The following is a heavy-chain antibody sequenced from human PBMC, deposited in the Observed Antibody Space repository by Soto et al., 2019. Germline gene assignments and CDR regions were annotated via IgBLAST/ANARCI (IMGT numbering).Heavy chain of an antibody. CDR2: TNGNLGTG. CDR1: EGTFSSYP. CDR3: ARRDSHGYFRYFDN. D-gene: IGHD4-17*01. J-gene: IGHJ4*02. V-gene: IGHV1-69*06. Sequence: QVQLVQSGAEVKKPGSSVKVSCKASEGTFSSYPISWVRQAPGQGLEWMGGTNGNLGTGNYAQKFRGRLTITTDISTTTAYMELSSLTSEDTAVYYCARRDSHGYFRYFDNWGQGTLVTLSS.